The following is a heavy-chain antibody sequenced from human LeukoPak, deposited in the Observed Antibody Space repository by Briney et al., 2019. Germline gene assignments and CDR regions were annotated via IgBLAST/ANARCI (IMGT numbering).Heavy chain of an antibody. CDR1: GFTFSNYW. Sequence: PGGSLRLSCAASGFTFSNYWMSWVRQAPGKGLEWVANINQDGSEMYYVDSVKGRFTISRDNGKNSLYLQINSLRADDTAVYYCARDQGSMIVVQTTNWYFDLWGRGTLVTVSS. V-gene: IGHV3-7*01. D-gene: IGHD3-22*01. CDR3: ARDQGSMIVVQTTNWYFDL. J-gene: IGHJ2*01. CDR2: INQDGSEM.